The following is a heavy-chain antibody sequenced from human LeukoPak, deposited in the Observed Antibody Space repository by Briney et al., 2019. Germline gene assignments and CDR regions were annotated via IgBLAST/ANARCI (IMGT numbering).Heavy chain of an antibody. J-gene: IGHJ4*02. D-gene: IGHD3-10*01. CDR3: AREALWFGELLSDFDY. Sequence: SETLSLTCTVSGGSFSSHYWSWIRQPPGKGLEWIGYINHSGRTNYNTSLKSRVTISVDTSKNHFSLKLSSVTAADTAVYYCAREALWFGELLSDFDYWGQGTLVTVSS. CDR2: INHSGRT. V-gene: IGHV4-59*11. CDR1: GGSFSSHY.